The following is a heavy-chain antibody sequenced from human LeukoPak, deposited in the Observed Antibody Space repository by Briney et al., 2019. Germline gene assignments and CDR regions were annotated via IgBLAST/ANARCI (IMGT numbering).Heavy chain of an antibody. J-gene: IGHJ6*03. Sequence: ASVTVSCKASGYTFTGYYMHWVRQAPGQGLEWMGWINPNSGGTNYAQKFQGRVTMTRDTSISTAYMELSRLRSDDTAVYYCARDPASGYYDFWSGYYTYMDVWGKGTTVTVSS. CDR3: ARDPASGYYDFWSGYYTYMDV. CDR2: INPNSGGT. D-gene: IGHD3-3*01. CDR1: GYTFTGYY. V-gene: IGHV1-2*02.